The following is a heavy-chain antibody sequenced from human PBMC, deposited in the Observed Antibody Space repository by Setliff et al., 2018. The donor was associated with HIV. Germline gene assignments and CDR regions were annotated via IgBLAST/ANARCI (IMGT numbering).Heavy chain of an antibody. D-gene: IGHD4-17*01. CDR1: GFTFTSYA. CDR2: VSGNGGTT. CDR3: ARIWVRCKDLVYSYMEV. V-gene: IGHV3-23*01. Sequence: PGGSLRLSCAPSGFTFTSYAIGWVRQAPGGGLESVSAVSGNGGTTYYTDSVKGRFTISSDNAKNSLFLKIDSLRAEDTAVYDCARIWVRCKDLVYSYMEVWGNGTTVTVSS. J-gene: IGHJ6*03.